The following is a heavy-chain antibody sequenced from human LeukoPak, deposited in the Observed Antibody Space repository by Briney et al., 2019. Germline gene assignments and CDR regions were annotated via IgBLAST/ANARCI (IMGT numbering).Heavy chain of an antibody. CDR1: GGSISSGSYY. J-gene: IGHJ3*02. Sequence: SETLSLTCTVSGGSISSGSYYWSWIRQPAGKGLEWIGRIYTSGSTNYNPSLKSRITISVDTSKNQFSLKLSSVTAADTAVYYCATGTTGTAAFDIWGQGTMVTVSS. D-gene: IGHD1-1*01. CDR3: ATGTTGTAAFDI. V-gene: IGHV4-61*02. CDR2: IYTSGST.